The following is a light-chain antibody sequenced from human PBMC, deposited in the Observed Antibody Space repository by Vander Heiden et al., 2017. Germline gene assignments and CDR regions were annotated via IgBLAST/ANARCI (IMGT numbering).Light chain of an antibody. V-gene: IGKV1-39*01. J-gene: IGKJ4*01. CDR2: AAS. CDR1: QSISTY. CDR3: QQSNRVPLD. Sequence: QMTQSPSSLSASVGDRVTITCRASQSISTYLNWYQQRPGKAPKLLIYAASSLQSGVPSRFSGSGSGTDFTLTISSLQPEDFATYYCQQSNRVPLDFGWGTKVEIK.